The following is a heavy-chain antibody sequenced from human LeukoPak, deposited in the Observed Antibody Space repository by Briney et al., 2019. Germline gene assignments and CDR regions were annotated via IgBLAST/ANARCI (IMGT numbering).Heavy chain of an antibody. CDR1: GYTFSGYY. J-gene: IGHJ4*02. CDR2: INPNSGDT. D-gene: IGHD1-26*01. V-gene: IGHV1-2*02. Sequence: GASVKVPCKASGYTFSGYYLHWVRQAPGQGLEWMGWINPNSGDTYYVQNFQGRVSMTRDTSISTAYMELSRLRSDDTALYYCARGGYSGTEKPNDYWGQGTLVTVSS. CDR3: ARGGYSGTEKPNDY.